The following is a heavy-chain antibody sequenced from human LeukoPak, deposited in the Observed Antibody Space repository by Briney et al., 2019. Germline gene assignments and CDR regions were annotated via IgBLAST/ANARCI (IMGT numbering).Heavy chain of an antibody. CDR1: GFNFTAYW. Sequence: GESLKISCKGSGFNFTAYWIAWVRQMPGKGLEWMGISHPINSDTKYSPSFPGQVTISADKSSSTAYLQWNSLKASDTAMYYCARHQYYYDSSGNYGWFDSWGQGTLVTVSS. CDR2: SHPINSDT. V-gene: IGHV5-51*01. D-gene: IGHD3-22*01. CDR3: ARHQYYYDSSGNYGWFDS. J-gene: IGHJ5*01.